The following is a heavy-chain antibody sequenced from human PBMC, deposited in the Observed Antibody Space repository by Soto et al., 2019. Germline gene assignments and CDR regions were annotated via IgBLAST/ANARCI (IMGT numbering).Heavy chain of an antibody. CDR2: IYYSGST. Sequence: QLQLQESGPGLVKPSETLSLTCTVSGGSISSSSYYWGWIRQPPGKGLEWIGSIYYSGSTYYNPSLKSRVTISVDTSKNQFSLKLSSVTAADTAVYYCARLESVKIPGGPVHAFDIWGQGTMVTVSS. J-gene: IGHJ3*02. D-gene: IGHD3-10*01. CDR3: ARLESVKIPGGPVHAFDI. V-gene: IGHV4-39*01. CDR1: GGSISSSSYY.